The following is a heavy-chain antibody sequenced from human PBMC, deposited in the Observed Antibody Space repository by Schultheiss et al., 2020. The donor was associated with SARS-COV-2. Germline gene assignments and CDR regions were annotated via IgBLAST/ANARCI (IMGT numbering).Heavy chain of an antibody. CDR2: IYSGGST. CDR3: ARWGELLSADAFDI. J-gene: IGHJ3*02. Sequence: GESLKISCAASGFTFSSYAMSWVRQAPGKGLEWVSVIYSGGSTYYADSVKGRFTISRDNAKNSLYLQMNSLRAEDTAVYYCARWGELLSADAFDIWGQGTMVTVSS. D-gene: IGHD1-26*01. V-gene: IGHV3-23*03. CDR1: GFTFSSYA.